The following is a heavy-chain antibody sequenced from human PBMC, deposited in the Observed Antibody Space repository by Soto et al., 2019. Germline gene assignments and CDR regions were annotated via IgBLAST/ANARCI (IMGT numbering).Heavy chain of an antibody. J-gene: IGHJ3*02. CDR1: GYTLTELS. CDR2: FDPEDGKK. CDR3: ATGYNGYDSAFDI. Sequence: QVQLVQSGAEVKKPGASVKVSCKVSGYTLTELSIYWVRQAPGKGLEWMGGFDPEDGKKIFAQKFQGRVTMTEDTSTHTAYMELSSLRSEDTAVYYGATGYNGYDSAFDIWGQGTLVSVSS. D-gene: IGHD5-12*01. V-gene: IGHV1-24*01.